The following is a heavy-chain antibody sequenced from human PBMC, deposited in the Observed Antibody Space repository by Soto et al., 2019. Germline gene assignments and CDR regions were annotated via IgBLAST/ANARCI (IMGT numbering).Heavy chain of an antibody. J-gene: IGHJ4*02. Sequence: ASVKVSCKAYGYTLTGYYLHWVRQAAGQGLEGMGWINPNSGGPNHAQKFQGRVTMTRDTSTSPAYMELSRLRSDDTAVYYCERDWYSARPTWLDYWGQGTLVTVSS. V-gene: IGHV1-2*02. D-gene: IGHD6-13*01. CDR2: INPNSGGP. CDR3: ERDWYSARPTWLDY. CDR1: GYTLTGYY.